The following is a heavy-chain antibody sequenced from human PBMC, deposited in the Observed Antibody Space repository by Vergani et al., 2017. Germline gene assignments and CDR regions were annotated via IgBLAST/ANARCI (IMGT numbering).Heavy chain of an antibody. D-gene: IGHD1-14*01. J-gene: IGHJ6*02. CDR2: FYTGGGT. CDR1: GGSISSGSYY. Sequence: QVQLQESGPGLVRPSQTLSLICTVSGGSISSGSYYWSWFRQPAGKGLDWIGRFYTGGGTSYNPSLKSRVTISVDTSKHQFSQQLSSVTAAHTAVYYCARDPLYNPTRPFLHLDMDVRGQGSTVTDSS. CDR3: ARDPLYNPTRPFLHLDMDV. V-gene: IGHV4-61*02.